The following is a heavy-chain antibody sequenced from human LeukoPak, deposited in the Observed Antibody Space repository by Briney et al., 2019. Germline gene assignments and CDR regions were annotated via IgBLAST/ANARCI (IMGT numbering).Heavy chain of an antibody. CDR3: AHRRSVFWGDGYNKDFDY. CDR1: GFSLSTSGVG. J-gene: IGHJ4*02. D-gene: IGHD5-24*01. Sequence: SGPTLVNPTQTLTLTCTFSGFSLSTSGVGVGWIRQPPGKALEWLALIYWDDDKRYSPSLKSRLTITKDTSKNQVVLTMTNMDPVDTATYYCAHRRSVFWGDGYNKDFDYWGQGTLVTVSS. CDR2: IYWDDDK. V-gene: IGHV2-5*02.